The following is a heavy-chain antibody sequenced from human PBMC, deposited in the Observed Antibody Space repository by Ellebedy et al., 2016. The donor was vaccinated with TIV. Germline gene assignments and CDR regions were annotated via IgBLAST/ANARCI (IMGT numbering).Heavy chain of an antibody. CDR3: AKEVTSVWSYWYFDL. Sequence: GESLKISCAASGFTFSSYGMHWVRQAPGKGLDWVAVISHDGSTKIYADSVKGRFTISRDKSKNTMDLQMDSLRVEDTAVYYCAKEVTSVWSYWYFDLWGRGTLVTVST. CDR1: GFTFSSYG. CDR2: ISHDGSTK. V-gene: IGHV3-30*18. J-gene: IGHJ2*01. D-gene: IGHD6-19*01.